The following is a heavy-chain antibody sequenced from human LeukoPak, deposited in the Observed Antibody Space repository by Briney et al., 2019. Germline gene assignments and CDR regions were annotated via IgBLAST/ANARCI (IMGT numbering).Heavy chain of an antibody. CDR3: ARGFRPHDASDI. J-gene: IGHJ3*02. CDR1: GFTFSSYG. CDR2: ISSSSSTT. Sequence: GGSLRLSCAASGFTFSSYGMHWVRQAPGKGPEWVSYISSSSSTTYYADSVKGRFTISRDNAKNSLYLQMNSLRAEDTAVYYCARGFRPHDASDIWAKGQWSPSLQ. D-gene: IGHD3-10*01. V-gene: IGHV3-48*04.